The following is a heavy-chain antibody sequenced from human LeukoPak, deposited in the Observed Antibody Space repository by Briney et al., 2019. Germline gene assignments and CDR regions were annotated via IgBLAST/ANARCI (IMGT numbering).Heavy chain of an antibody. J-gene: IGHJ3*02. Sequence: GGSLRLSCAASGFTFSSYAMSWVRQAPGKGLEWVSAISGSGGSTYYADSVKGRFTISRDNSKNTLYLQMNSLRAEDTAVYYCARVAAYCSGSSCYLYAFDIWGQGTMVTVSS. CDR3: ARVAAYCSGSSCYLYAFDI. CDR1: GFTFSSYA. CDR2: ISGSGGST. V-gene: IGHV3-23*01. D-gene: IGHD2-15*01.